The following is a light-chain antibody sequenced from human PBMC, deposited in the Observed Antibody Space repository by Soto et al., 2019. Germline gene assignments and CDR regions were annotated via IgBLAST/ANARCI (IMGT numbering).Light chain of an antibody. Sequence: DIQMTQSPSTLSASVGDRVTITCRASQSISLSLAWHQQKPGKAPKPLMYKASSLESGAPSRFSGSGSGTEFTLTVCSLQPDDFATYYCQQYRYFPWTFGQGTKVEIK. CDR1: QSISLS. J-gene: IGKJ1*01. V-gene: IGKV1-5*03. CDR2: KAS. CDR3: QQYRYFPWT.